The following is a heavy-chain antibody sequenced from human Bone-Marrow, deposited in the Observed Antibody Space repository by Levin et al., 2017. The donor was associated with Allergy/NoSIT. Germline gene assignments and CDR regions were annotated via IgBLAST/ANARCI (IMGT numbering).Heavy chain of an antibody. CDR1: GVSFVNSV. V-gene: IGHV1-58*02. CDR3: AATTMIRGITES. CDR2: IVVGSGDT. J-gene: IGHJ4*02. Sequence: KISCTGSGVSFVNSVMEWVRQTRGQRLEWIGWIVVGSGDTDYAQMFRDRVTITRDRSTNTVHLELGGLRSEDTAIYYCAATTMIRGITESWGQGTLVTVSS. D-gene: IGHD3-10*01.